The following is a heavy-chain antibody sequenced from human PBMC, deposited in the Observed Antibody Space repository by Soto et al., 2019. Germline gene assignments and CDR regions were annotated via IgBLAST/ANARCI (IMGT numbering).Heavy chain of an antibody. CDR2: VYYSGSS. J-gene: IGHJ4*02. Sequence: SETLSLTXTVSGGSIGGRYWDWIRQPPGKGLEWIGYVYYSGSSTSNPSLKSRVTMSADTSKNQLSLKVRSVTAADTAVYYCARVGERWQYFDWFYYFDSWGQGALVTVSS. CDR3: ARVGERWQYFDWFYYFDS. D-gene: IGHD3-9*01. CDR1: GGSIGGRY. V-gene: IGHV4-59*11.